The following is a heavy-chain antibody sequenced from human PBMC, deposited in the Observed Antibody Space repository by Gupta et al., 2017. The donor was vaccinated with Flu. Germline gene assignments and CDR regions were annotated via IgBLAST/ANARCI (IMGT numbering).Heavy chain of an antibody. CDR1: GFTFSSSW. CDR2: INSDGSST. CDR3: ARGRRDFWSGYYTGFDY. D-gene: IGHD3-3*01. J-gene: IGHJ4*02. Sequence: EVQLVESGGGLVQPGGSLRLSCAASGFTFSSSWMPSVRQAPGKGLVWVSRINSDGSSTSYADSVKGRFTISRDNAKNTLYLQMNSLRAEDTAVYYCARGRRDFWSGYYTGFDYWGQGTLVTVSS. V-gene: IGHV3-74*01.